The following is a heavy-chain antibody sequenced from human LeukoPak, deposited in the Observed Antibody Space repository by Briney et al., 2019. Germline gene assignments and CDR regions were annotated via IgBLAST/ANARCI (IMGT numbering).Heavy chain of an antibody. Sequence: GGSLRLSCAASGFTFSSYAMHWVRQAPGKGLEWVAVISDDGSNKYYADSVKGRFTISRDNSKNTLYLQMNSLRAEDTAVYYCARANNYDSSGYYTYPVLYWGQGTLVTVSS. J-gene: IGHJ4*02. CDR3: ARANNYDSSGYYTYPVLY. CDR2: ISDDGSNK. V-gene: IGHV3-30-3*01. CDR1: GFTFSSYA. D-gene: IGHD3-22*01.